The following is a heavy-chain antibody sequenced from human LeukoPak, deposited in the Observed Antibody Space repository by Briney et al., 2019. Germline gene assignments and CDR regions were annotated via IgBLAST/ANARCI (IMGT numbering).Heavy chain of an antibody. CDR1: DDSISNYY. J-gene: IGHJ4*02. V-gene: IGHV4-59*01. CDR2: IFYSGST. D-gene: IGHD6-19*01. Sequence: KPSETLSLTCTVSDDSISNYYWSWNRQPPGKGLEWIGYIFYSGSTNYNPSLKGRLTISVDTSKRQFSLKLSSVTAADTAIYYCARAKKGVAGFFDYWGQGTLVTVSS. CDR3: ARAKKGVAGFFDY.